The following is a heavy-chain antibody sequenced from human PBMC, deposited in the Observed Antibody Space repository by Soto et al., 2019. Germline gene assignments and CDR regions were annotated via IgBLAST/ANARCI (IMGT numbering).Heavy chain of an antibody. J-gene: IGHJ6*02. D-gene: IGHD3-10*01. CDR2: IYYSGST. CDR3: ARDGRPREYGHLYYYGMDV. Sequence: QVQLQESGPGLVKPSQTLSLTCTVSGGSISSGDYYWSWIRQPPGKGLEWIGYIYYSGSTYYNPSLKSRVTISVDTSKNQFSLKLSSVTAADTAVYYCARDGRPREYGHLYYYGMDVWGQGTTVTVSS. CDR1: GGSISSGDYY. V-gene: IGHV4-30-4*01.